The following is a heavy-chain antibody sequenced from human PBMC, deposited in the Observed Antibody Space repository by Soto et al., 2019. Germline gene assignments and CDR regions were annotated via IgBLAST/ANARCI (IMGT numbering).Heavy chain of an antibody. CDR3: AKATATSGGAFEI. Sequence: GSLRLSCAVSGFICSRYDMSWVRQAPGKGLEWVSTILVGGSTHYEDAVKGRFTISRDTSKNTVYLQMNSLTAGETAVYYCAKATATSGGAFEIYGQGTMVTVSS. CDR1: GFICSRYD. J-gene: IGHJ3*02. V-gene: IGHV3-23*01. CDR2: ILVGGST. D-gene: IGHD1-1*01.